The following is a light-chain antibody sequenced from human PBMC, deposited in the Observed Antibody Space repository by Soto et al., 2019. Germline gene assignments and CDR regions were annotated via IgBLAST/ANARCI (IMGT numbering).Light chain of an antibody. Sequence: QSALTQPASVSGSPGQSITISCTGTSNDVGTYNFVSWYQQHPGKAPKLMIYGVSNRPSGVSNRFSGSKSGNTASLTISGLQAEDDADYYCSSYTSSSSFVVFGGGTKLTVL. V-gene: IGLV2-14*01. CDR3: SSYTSSSSFVV. J-gene: IGLJ2*01. CDR1: SNDVGTYNF. CDR2: GVS.